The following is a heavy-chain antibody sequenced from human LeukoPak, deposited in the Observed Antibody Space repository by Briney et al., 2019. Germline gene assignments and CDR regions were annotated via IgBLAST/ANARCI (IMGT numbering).Heavy chain of an antibody. D-gene: IGHD3-3*01. Sequence: GASVKVSCKASGYTFTGYYMHWVRQAPGQGLEWMGWINPNSGGTNYAQKFQGWVTMTRDTSISTAYMDLSRLRSDDTAVYYCARGFFPAYYFDYWGQGTLVTVSS. CDR2: INPNSGGT. J-gene: IGHJ4*02. V-gene: IGHV1-2*04. CDR3: ARGFFPAYYFDY. CDR1: GYTFTGYY.